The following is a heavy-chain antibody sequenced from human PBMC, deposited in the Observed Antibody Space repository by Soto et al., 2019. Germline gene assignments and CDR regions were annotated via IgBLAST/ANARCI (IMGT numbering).Heavy chain of an antibody. J-gene: IGHJ6*02. CDR3: AREILSPDFYFHGMDV. CDR2: INANSGGA. CDR1: GYTFTGYY. D-gene: IGHD2-15*01. V-gene: IGHV1-2*02. Sequence: QVQLVQSGAEVKKPGASVRVSCKGLGYTFTGYYIHWIRQAPGQGLEWLAWINANSGGASHAQKFQGRVTMTTDTSTSTAYMELRSLRSDDTAVYYCAREILSPDFYFHGMDVWGQGTTVTVSS.